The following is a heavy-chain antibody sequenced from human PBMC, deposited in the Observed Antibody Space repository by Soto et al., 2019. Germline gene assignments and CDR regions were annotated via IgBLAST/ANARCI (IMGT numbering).Heavy chain of an antibody. Sequence: ASVKVSCKASGYTFTSYDINWVRQATGQGLEWMGWMNPNSGNTGHAQKFQGRVTMTRNTSISTAYMELSSLRSEDTAVYYCAREHSSSWRFDYWGQGTLVTVSS. J-gene: IGHJ4*02. CDR1: GYTFTSYD. V-gene: IGHV1-8*01. D-gene: IGHD6-13*01. CDR3: AREHSSSWRFDY. CDR2: MNPNSGNT.